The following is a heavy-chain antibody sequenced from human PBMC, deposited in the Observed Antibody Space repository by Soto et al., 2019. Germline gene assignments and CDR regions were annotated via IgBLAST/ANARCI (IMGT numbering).Heavy chain of an antibody. Sequence: QVQLVESGGGLVKPGGSLRLSCTASGFRFSDYYMSWIRQAPGKGLEWISYISSSGSTIYYADSVKGRFTISRDTAKNSLYLQMNSLSAEDTAVYYCASPPTDFVVAVPPRDRETDYYYYMDVWGKGTTVTVSS. D-gene: IGHD2-15*01. CDR2: ISSSGSTI. CDR3: ASPPTDFVVAVPPRDRETDYYYYMDV. CDR1: GFRFSDYY. J-gene: IGHJ6*03. V-gene: IGHV3-11*01.